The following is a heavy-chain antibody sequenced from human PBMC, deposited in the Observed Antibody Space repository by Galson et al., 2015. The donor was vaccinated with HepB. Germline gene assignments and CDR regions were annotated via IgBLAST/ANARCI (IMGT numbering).Heavy chain of an antibody. V-gene: IGHV3-33*01. CDR3: ARGLDFWTNYYGDYFDF. Sequence: SLRLSCAASGFSFRDYNMHWVRHAPGKGLEWVAVIWYDGGNKYYTESVKGRFTISRDNSKNTLYLQMNSLRAEDTAVYYCARGLDFWTNYYGDYFDFWGQGTLVTVSS. J-gene: IGHJ4*02. D-gene: IGHD3/OR15-3a*01. CDR1: GFSFRDYN. CDR2: IWYDGGNK.